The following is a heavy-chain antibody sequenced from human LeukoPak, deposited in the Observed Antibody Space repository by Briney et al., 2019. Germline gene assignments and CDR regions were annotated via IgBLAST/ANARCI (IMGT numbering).Heavy chain of an antibody. CDR1: GFTFSNFA. D-gene: IGHD6-19*01. CDR3: ARGAPGYSSGQIDY. V-gene: IGHV3-23*01. Sequence: PGGSLRLSCAASGFTFSNFAMSWVRQAPGKGLEWVSVISASGGSTYYADSVKGRFTISRDNPKNTLYLQMNSLRAEDTAVYYCARGAPGYSSGQIDYWGQGTLVTVSS. J-gene: IGHJ4*02. CDR2: ISASGGST.